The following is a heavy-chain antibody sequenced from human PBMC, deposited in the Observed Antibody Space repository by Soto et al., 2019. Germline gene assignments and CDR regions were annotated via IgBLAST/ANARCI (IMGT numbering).Heavy chain of an antibody. D-gene: IGHD1-1*01. Sequence: QVHLVQSGAEVKKPGASVKVSCKASGYTFTSYGITWVRQAPGQGLEWMGWISAHNGNTDYAQKLQGRVMVTRDTYTCTAYMELSSLISDVTDVNYGARGRYGDYWGQGALVTVS. V-gene: IGHV1-18*01. J-gene: IGHJ4*02. CDR2: ISAHNGNT. CDR3: ARGRYGDY. CDR1: GYTFTSYG.